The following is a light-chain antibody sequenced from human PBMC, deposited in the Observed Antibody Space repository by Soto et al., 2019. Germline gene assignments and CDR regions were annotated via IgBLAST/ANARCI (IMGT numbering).Light chain of an antibody. Sequence: QSALTQPASVSGSPGQSITISCTGTSSDVGGYKYVSWYQQHPGKAPKLMIYDVSNRPSGVSNRFSGSKSGNTASLTISGLQAEDEADYYCNSYTSSSTQVFGTGTKLTVL. V-gene: IGLV2-14*01. CDR3: NSYTSSSTQV. J-gene: IGLJ1*01. CDR2: DVS. CDR1: SSDVGGYKY.